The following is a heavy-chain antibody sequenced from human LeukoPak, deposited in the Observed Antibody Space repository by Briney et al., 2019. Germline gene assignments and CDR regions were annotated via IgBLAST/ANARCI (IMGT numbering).Heavy chain of an antibody. CDR2: INPNNGGT. V-gene: IGHV1-2*02. Sequence: GASVKVSCKASGYTFTGYYMHWVRQAPGQGLEWMGWINPNNGGTNYAQKFQGRVTMTRDTSISTAYMELSRLRSDDTAVYYCARLRDPIVVVPAAGAFDIWGQGTMVTVSS. CDR3: ARLRDPIVVVPAAGAFDI. D-gene: IGHD2-2*01. J-gene: IGHJ3*02. CDR1: GYTFTGYY.